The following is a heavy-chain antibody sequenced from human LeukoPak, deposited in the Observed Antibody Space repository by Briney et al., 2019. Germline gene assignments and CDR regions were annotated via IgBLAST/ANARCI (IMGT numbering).Heavy chain of an antibody. V-gene: IGHV3-23*01. J-gene: IGHJ4*02. CDR3: AKDFVPRGGSYFPGFDY. CDR1: GFTFSSYA. D-gene: IGHD1-26*01. Sequence: GGSLRLSCAASGFTFSSYAMNWVRQAPGKGLEWVPTISNSGDRTYYADSVKGRFTISRDNSKNTLYLQMNSLRTEDTAVYYCAKDFVPRGGSYFPGFDYWGQGTLVIVSS. CDR2: ISNSGDRT.